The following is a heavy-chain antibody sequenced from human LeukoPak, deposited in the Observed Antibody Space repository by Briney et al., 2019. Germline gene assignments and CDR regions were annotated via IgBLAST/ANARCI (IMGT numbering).Heavy chain of an antibody. D-gene: IGHD3-22*01. CDR1: GFTFSSYG. CDR2: ISYDGSNK. CDR3: AKDWGHYDSSGYYPFDY. J-gene: IGHJ4*02. Sequence: PGGSLRLSCAASGFTFSSYGMHWVRQAPGKGLEWVAVISYDGSNKYYADSVKGRFTISRDNSKNALYLQMNSLRAEDTAVYYCAKDWGHYDSSGYYPFDYWGQGTLVTVSS. V-gene: IGHV3-30*18.